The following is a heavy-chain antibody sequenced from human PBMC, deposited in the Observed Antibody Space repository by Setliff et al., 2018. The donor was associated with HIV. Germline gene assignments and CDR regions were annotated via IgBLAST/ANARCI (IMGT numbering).Heavy chain of an antibody. CDR2: IDRDGSET. Sequence: GGSLRLSCVASRFTFNDYWMSWVRQAPGKGLEWVANIDRDGSETNYVDSVKGRFTIFRDNAKNSLYLQMDSLRVEDTAVYYCARGGFNHAFDIWGQGTVVTVSS. J-gene: IGHJ3*02. CDR1: RFTFNDYW. CDR3: ARGGFNHAFDI. V-gene: IGHV3-7*01. D-gene: IGHD2-15*01.